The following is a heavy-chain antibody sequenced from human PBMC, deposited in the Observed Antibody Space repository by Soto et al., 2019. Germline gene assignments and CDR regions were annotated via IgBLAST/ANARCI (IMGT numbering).Heavy chain of an antibody. CDR3: ARQPFDHRYYGSKYWYFDL. CDR2: IKQDGSET. J-gene: IGHJ2*01. CDR1: GFTFSNYW. D-gene: IGHD3-10*01. V-gene: IGHV3-7*01. Sequence: PGGSLRLSCAASGFTFSNYWMTWVRQPPGRGREWVANIKQDGSETYYVDSVKGRFAISRDNAKNSLYLQMNSLRAEDTAVYYCARQPFDHRYYGSKYWYFDLWGRGTLVTVSS.